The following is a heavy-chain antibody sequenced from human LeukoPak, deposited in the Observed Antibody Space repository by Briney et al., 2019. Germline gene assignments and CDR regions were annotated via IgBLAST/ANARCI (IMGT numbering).Heavy chain of an antibody. V-gene: IGHV4-59*12. Sequence: SETLSLTCTVSGGSISSYYWSWIRQPPGKGLEWIGYIYYSGSTNYNPSLKSRVTISVDTSKNQSSLKLSSVTAADTAVYYCARGNSYGLHDYWGQGTLVTVSS. CDR3: ARGNSYGLHDY. CDR2: IYYSGST. J-gene: IGHJ4*02. CDR1: GGSISSYY. D-gene: IGHD5-18*01.